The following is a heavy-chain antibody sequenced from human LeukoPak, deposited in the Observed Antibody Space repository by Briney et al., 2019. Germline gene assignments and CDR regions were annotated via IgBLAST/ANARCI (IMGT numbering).Heavy chain of an antibody. Sequence: SETLSLTCTVSGDSIGSGNNYWAWVRQPPGKGLEWLGSIYSGSTYYNPSLKSRVTISVGTSRNQFSLNLYSVTAADTATYYCARRGITYSSSFFAYWGQGTLVTVSS. J-gene: IGHJ4*02. V-gene: IGHV4-39*01. CDR3: ARRGITYSSSFFAY. CDR2: IYSGST. CDR1: GDSIGSGNNY. D-gene: IGHD6-13*01.